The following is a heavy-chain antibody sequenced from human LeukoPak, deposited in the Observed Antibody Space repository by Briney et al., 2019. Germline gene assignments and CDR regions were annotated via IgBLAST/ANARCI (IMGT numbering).Heavy chain of an antibody. CDR3: TTDLVVVTLDY. Sequence: PGGSLRLSCAASGFTFSNAWMSWVRQAPGKGLEWVGRIKSKTDGGTTDYAAPVKGRFTISRDGSKNTLYLQMNSLKTEDTAVYYCTTDLVVVTLDYWGQGTLVTVSS. V-gene: IGHV3-15*01. D-gene: IGHD4-23*01. CDR2: IKSKTDGGTT. CDR1: GFTFSNAW. J-gene: IGHJ4*02.